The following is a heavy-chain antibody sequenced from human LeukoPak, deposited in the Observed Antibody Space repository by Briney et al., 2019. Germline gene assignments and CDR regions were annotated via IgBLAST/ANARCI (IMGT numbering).Heavy chain of an antibody. J-gene: IGHJ5*02. CDR1: GYSFSNYC. V-gene: IGHV5-51*01. Sequence: GESLKISCEGSGYSFSNYCIGWVREMPGKGLEWMGIIYPGDSDTRYSPSFQGQVTISADKSISTAYLQWSSLQASDTAMYYCARQRDYRNWFDPWGQGTLVIVSS. CDR3: ARQRDYRNWFDP. CDR2: IYPGDSDT. D-gene: IGHD4-11*01.